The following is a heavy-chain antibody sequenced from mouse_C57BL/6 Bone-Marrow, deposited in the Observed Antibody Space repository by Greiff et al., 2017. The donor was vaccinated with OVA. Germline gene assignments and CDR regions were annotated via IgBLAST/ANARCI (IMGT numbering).Heavy chain of an antibody. J-gene: IGHJ2*01. D-gene: IGHD1-1*01. CDR1: GYTFTSYW. Sequence: QVQLQQPGAELVRPGSSVKLSCKASGYTFTSYWLHWVKQRPIQGLEWIGNIDPSDSETHYNQKFKDKATLTVDKSSSTAYMQLSILTSEDSAFYYCARFYGHDYWDQGTTLTVSS. V-gene: IGHV1-52*01. CDR3: ARFYGHDY. CDR2: IDPSDSET.